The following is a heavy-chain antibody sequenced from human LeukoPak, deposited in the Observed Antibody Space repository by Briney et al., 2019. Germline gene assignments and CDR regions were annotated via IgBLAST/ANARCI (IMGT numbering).Heavy chain of an antibody. CDR1: GGSISSYY. CDR2: IYTSGST. CDR3: ARCSSTSSGWFDP. J-gene: IGHJ5*02. D-gene: IGHD2-2*01. Sequence: SETLPLTCTVSGGSISSYYWSWIRQPPGKGLEWIGYIYTSGSTNYNPSLKSRVTISVDTSKNQFSLKLSSVTAADTAVYYCARCSSTSSGWFDPWGQGTLVTVSS. V-gene: IGHV4-4*09.